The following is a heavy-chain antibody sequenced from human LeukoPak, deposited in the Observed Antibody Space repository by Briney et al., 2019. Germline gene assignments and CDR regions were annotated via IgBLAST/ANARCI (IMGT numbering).Heavy chain of an antibody. D-gene: IGHD6-6*01. CDR2: ISISGSTI. J-gene: IGHJ1*01. V-gene: IGHV3-11*01. Sequence: PGGSLRLSCAASGFTFTDYFMNWNRQAPGKGLEWVSSISISGSTIYYADSVKGRFTISRDNAKNSLYLQMNSLRAEDTAVYYCARSSDSSSLQYFQHWGQGTLVTVSS. CDR3: ARSSDSSSLQYFQH. CDR1: GFTFTDYF.